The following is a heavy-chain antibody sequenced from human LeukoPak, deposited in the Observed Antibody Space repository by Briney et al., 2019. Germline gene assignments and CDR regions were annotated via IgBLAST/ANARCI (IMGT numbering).Heavy chain of an antibody. Sequence: GGSLKLSCAASGFIFSGSAMHWVRQASGKGLGWVGRIRSKANSYATAYAASVKGRFTISRDDSKNTAYLQMNSLKTEDTAVYYCTPYRLYGDQTDWFDPWGQGTLVTVSS. D-gene: IGHD4-17*01. CDR1: GFIFSGSA. J-gene: IGHJ5*02. CDR3: TPYRLYGDQTDWFDP. V-gene: IGHV3-73*01. CDR2: IRSKANSYAT.